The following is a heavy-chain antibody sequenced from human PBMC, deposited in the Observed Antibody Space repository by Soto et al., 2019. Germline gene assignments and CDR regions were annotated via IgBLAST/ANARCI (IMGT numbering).Heavy chain of an antibody. Sequence: GASVKVSCKASGGTFSSYAISWVRQAPGQGLEWMGGIIPIFGTANYAQKFQGRVTITADESTSTAYRELSSLRSEDTAVYYCARGSPMVRNAFDIWGQGTMVTVSS. V-gene: IGHV1-69*13. CDR3: ARGSPMVRNAFDI. CDR1: GGTFSSYA. D-gene: IGHD5-18*01. J-gene: IGHJ3*02. CDR2: IIPIFGTA.